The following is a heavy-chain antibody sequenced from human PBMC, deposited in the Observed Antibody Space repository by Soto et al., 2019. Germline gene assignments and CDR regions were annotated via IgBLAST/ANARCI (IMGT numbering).Heavy chain of an antibody. D-gene: IGHD2-2*01. V-gene: IGHV1-69*08. J-gene: IGHJ5*02. Sequence: QVQLVQSGAEVKKPGSSVKVSCKASGGTFSSYTISWVRQAPGQGLEWMGRIIPILGIANYAQKFQGRVTITADKSTSTAYMELSSLRSENTAVYDCARDVGDCSSTSCYPGYNWFDPWGKGPLVSVSS. CDR2: IIPILGIA. CDR3: ARDVGDCSSTSCYPGYNWFDP. CDR1: GGTFSSYT.